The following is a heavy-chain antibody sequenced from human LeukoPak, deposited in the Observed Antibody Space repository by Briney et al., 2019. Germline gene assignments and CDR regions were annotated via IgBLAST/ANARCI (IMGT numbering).Heavy chain of an antibody. Sequence: GRTLRLTCAASGFTFSSYAMHWVRQAPGKGLVRVAVISYDGSNKYYADSVKGRFTISRDNSKNTLYLQMNSLRAEDTAVYYCASGPGKYRLRYWGQGTLVTVSS. D-gene: IGHD5-12*01. CDR1: GFTFSSYA. CDR2: ISYDGSNK. CDR3: ASGPGKYRLRY. J-gene: IGHJ4*02. V-gene: IGHV3-30*04.